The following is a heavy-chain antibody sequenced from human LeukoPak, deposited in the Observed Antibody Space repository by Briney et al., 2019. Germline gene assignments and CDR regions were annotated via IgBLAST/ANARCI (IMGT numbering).Heavy chain of an antibody. CDR2: INQDGSKV. CDR1: GFTFSNSW. D-gene: IGHD2-15*01. CDR3: ARDRGYSSFDY. V-gene: IGHV3-7*01. Sequence: GGSLRLSCAAYGFTFSNSWMTWVRQAPGKDLEGVATINQDGSKVAYVGSVKGRFTISRDNAKNSVYLQMSSLRVEETGVFYCARDRGYSSFDYWGQGALVAVSS. J-gene: IGHJ4*02.